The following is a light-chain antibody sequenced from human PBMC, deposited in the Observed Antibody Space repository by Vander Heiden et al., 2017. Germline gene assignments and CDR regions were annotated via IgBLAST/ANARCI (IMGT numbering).Light chain of an antibody. CDR3: QQYNSYPPYT. CDR2: KAS. Sequence: DLQMTQSPPTLSASVGDGVTITCRASQSISSWLAWYQQKPGKAPKLLIYKASSLESGVPSRFSGSGYGTEFTLTISSLQPDDFATYYCQQYNSYPPYTFGQGTKLEIK. J-gene: IGKJ2*01. V-gene: IGKV1-5*03. CDR1: QSISSW.